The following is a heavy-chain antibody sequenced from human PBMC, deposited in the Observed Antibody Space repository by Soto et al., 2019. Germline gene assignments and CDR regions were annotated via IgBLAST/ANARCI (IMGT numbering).Heavy chain of an antibody. V-gene: IGHV3-23*01. D-gene: IGHD5-18*01. CDR1: GFNFSHYA. CDR3: AKDSKLYSYGDFDY. CDR2: ISGSGGST. J-gene: IGHJ4*02. Sequence: GGSLRLSCVASGFNFSHYAMSWVRQAPGKGLEWVSCISGSGGSTYYRDSVKGRLTISRDNSKNTLYLQMNSLRAEDTAVYYCAKDSKLYSYGDFDYWGQGTLVTVSS.